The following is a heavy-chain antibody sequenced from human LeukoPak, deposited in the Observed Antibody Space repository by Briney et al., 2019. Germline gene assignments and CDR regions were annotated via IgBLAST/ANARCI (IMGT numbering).Heavy chain of an antibody. V-gene: IGHV1-18*01. CDR1: GYTFTSYG. J-gene: IGHJ5*02. CDR3: ARGQGRRAAAVRFDP. D-gene: IGHD6-13*01. Sequence: ASVKVSCKAPGYTFTSYGISWVRQAPGQGLEWMGWISAYNGNTNYAQKLQGRVTMTTDTSTSTAYMELRSLRSDDTAVYYCARGQGRRAAAVRFDPWGQGTLVTVSS. CDR2: ISAYNGNT.